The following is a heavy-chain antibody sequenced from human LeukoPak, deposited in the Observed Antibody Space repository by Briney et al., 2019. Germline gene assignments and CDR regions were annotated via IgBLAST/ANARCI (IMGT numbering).Heavy chain of an antibody. CDR2: IYYSGST. D-gene: IGHD3-10*01. CDR3: ARGPTITMVRDYGMDV. V-gene: IGHV4-59*01. Sequence: KPSETLSLTCTVSGGSISSYYWSWIRQPPGKGLEWIGYIYYSGSTNYNPSLKSRVTISVDTSKNQFSLKLSSVTAADTAVYYCARGPTITMVRDYGMDVWGQGTTVTVSS. J-gene: IGHJ6*02. CDR1: GGSISSYY.